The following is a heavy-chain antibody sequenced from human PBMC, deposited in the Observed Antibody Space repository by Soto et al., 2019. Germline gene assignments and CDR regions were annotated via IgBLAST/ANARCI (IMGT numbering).Heavy chain of an antibody. CDR2: IYWYDDK. Sequence: QITLKESGPTLVKPTQTLTLTCTFSGFSVSTSGLGVGWIRQPPGKALEWLGIIYWYDDKPYSPSLRSRFTINKDTSKNQVFLTMTNMDPVDTATYYCVQAYKNNWVHDGFGIWGQGTMVTVSS. J-gene: IGHJ3*02. V-gene: IGHV2-5*01. CDR1: GFSVSTSGLG. D-gene: IGHD1-1*01. CDR3: VQAYKNNWVHDGFGI.